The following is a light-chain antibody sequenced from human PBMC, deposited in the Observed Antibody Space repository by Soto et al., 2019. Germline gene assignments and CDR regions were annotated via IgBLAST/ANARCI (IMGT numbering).Light chain of an antibody. CDR2: TAS. V-gene: IGKV1-12*01. CDR1: QGVSTW. Sequence: DIQMTQTPSSVSASVGDRVTITFRASQGVSTWLAWYQQKPGKAPNLLIYTASSLQSGVPSRFSGSGSGTDFTLTINGLQPEDFATYYCQQAASFPITFGHGGRLEVK. CDR3: QQAASFPIT. J-gene: IGKJ5*01.